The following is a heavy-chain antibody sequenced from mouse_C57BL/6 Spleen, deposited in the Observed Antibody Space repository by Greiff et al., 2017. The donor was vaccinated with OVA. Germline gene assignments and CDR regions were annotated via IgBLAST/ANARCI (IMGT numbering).Heavy chain of an antibody. V-gene: IGHV1-80*01. D-gene: IGHD1-1*01. J-gene: IGHJ3*01. Sequence: VQLQQSGASVKISCKASGYAFSSYWMNWVKQRPGKGLEWIGQIYPGDGDTNYNGKFKGKATLTADKSSSTAYMQLSSLTSEDSAVYFCARDYYGPFAYWGQGTLVTVSA. CDR3: ARDYYGPFAY. CDR1: GYAFSSYW. CDR2: IYPGDGDT.